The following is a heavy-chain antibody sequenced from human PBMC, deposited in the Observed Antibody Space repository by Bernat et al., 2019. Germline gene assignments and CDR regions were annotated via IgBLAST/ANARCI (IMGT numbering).Heavy chain of an antibody. CDR2: FDPEDGET. Sequence: QVQLVQSGAEVKKPGASVKVSCKVSGYTLTELSMHWVRQAPGTGLEWMGGFDPEDGETIYAQKFQGRVTMTEDTSTDTAYMELSSLRSEDTAVYYCATVEYCSSTSCLHLYYYYGMDVWGQGTTVTVSS. CDR3: ATVEYCSSTSCLHLYYYYGMDV. J-gene: IGHJ6*02. V-gene: IGHV1-24*01. CDR1: GYTLTELS. D-gene: IGHD2-2*01.